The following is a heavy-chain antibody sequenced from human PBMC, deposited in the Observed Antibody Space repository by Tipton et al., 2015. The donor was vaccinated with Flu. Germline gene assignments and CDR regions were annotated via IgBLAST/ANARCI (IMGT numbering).Heavy chain of an antibody. Sequence: QLVQSGGGLVQPGGSLRLSCAASGFIFNNYWMHWVRQAPGKGLVWVSVINSDGSSTKYADSVKGRFTISRDNAKNTLYVQMNSLRAEDTAVYYCVRAPSVTNLIFDYWGQGTLVTVSS. J-gene: IGHJ4*02. CDR3: VRAPSVTNLIFDY. CDR2: INSDGSST. CDR1: GFIFNNYW. D-gene: IGHD4-17*01. V-gene: IGHV3-74*02.